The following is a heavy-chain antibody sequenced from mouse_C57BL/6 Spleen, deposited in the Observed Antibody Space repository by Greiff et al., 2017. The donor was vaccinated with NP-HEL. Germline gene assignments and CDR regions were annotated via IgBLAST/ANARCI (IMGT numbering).Heavy chain of an antibody. D-gene: IGHD1-1*01. Sequence: QVQLQQSGAELVRPGASVTLSCKASGYTFTDYEMHWVKQTPVHGLEWIGAIDPETGGTAYNQKFKGKAILTADKSSSTAYMELRSLTSEDSAVYYCTREGLLRSLWYFDVWAQGPRSPSPQ. CDR2: IDPETGGT. CDR1: GYTFTDYE. V-gene: IGHV1-15*01. J-gene: IGHJ1*03. CDR3: TREGLLRSLWYFDV.